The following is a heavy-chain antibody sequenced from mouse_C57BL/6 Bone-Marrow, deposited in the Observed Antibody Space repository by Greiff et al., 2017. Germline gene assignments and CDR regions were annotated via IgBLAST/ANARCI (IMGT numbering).Heavy chain of an antibody. CDR3: AIDWRITTFPLYWCVDV. V-gene: IGHV5-4*01. CDR1: GFTFSSYA. D-gene: IGHD1-1*01. Sequence: EVMLVESGGGLVKPGGSLKLSCAASGFTFSSYAMSWVRQTPEKRLEWVATISDGGSYTYYPANVKGRFTISRDNAKNNLYLQMSHLKSEDTAMYYSAIDWRITTFPLYWCVDVWGTGTTVTVSS. CDR2: ISDGGSYT. J-gene: IGHJ1*03.